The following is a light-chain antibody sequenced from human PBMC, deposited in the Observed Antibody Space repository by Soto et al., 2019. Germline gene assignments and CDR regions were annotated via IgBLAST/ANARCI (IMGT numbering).Light chain of an antibody. CDR2: DVT. V-gene: IGLV2-11*01. J-gene: IGLJ2*01. CDR1: SSDVGGYNY. CDR3: CSYAGSDTLL. Sequence: QSVLTQPRSVSGSPGQSVTISCTGTSSDVGGYNYVSWYQHHPGKAPKLIIYDVTKRPSGVPDRFSGSKSGNTASLTISGLQTDDEADYYCCSYAGSDTLLFGGGTKLTVL.